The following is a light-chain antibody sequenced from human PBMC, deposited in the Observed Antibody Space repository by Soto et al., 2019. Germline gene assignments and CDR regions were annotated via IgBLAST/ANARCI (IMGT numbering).Light chain of an antibody. Sequence: DIQMTQSPSSLSASVGDRVTITCRASQSISSYLNWYQQKPGKAPKLLIYAASSLQSGDPSRFSGSGSATDVTLTISSLQPEDFATYYCQQSYSTPPSFGQGTKLEIK. CDR3: QQSYSTPPS. V-gene: IGKV1-39*01. J-gene: IGKJ2*01. CDR2: AAS. CDR1: QSISSY.